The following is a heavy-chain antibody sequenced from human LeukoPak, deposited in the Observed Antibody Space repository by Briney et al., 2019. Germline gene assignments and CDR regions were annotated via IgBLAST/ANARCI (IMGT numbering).Heavy chain of an antibody. V-gene: IGHV4-39*07. D-gene: IGHD6-19*01. CDR3: ARDYRRQAQWPWGYYGMDV. Sequence: PSETLSLTCTVSGGSISSSSYYWGWIRQPPGKGLEWIGSIYYSGSTYYNPSLKSRVTISVDTSKNQFSLKLSSVTTADTAVYYCARDYRRQAQWPWGYYGMDVWGQGTTVTVSS. CDR2: IYYSGST. CDR1: GGSISSSSYY. J-gene: IGHJ6*02.